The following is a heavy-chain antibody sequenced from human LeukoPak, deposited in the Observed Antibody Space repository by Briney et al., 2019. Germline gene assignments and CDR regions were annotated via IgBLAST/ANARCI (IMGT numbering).Heavy chain of an antibody. V-gene: IGHV4-59*08. CDR3: ASHQGEYADWFDP. J-gene: IGHJ5*02. CDR2: ISYSGST. Sequence: SETLSLTCTVSGGSISSYYWSWIRQPPGKGLEWIGYISYSGSTNYNPSLKSRVTISVDTSKNQFSLKLSSVTAADTAVYYCASHQGEYADWFDPWGQGTLVTVSS. CDR1: GGSISSYY. D-gene: IGHD3-10*01.